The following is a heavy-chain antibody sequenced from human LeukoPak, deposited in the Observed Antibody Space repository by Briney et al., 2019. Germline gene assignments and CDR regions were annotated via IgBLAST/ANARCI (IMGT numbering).Heavy chain of an antibody. Sequence: GASVKVSCKASGYTFTSYGISWVRQAPGQGLGWMGWISAYNGNTNYAQKLQGRVTMTTDTSTSTAYMELRSLRSDDTAVYYCATEEYSSSIGTFDIWGQGTMVTVSS. CDR3: ATEEYSSSIGTFDI. J-gene: IGHJ3*02. CDR1: GYTFTSYG. V-gene: IGHV1-18*01. D-gene: IGHD6-6*01. CDR2: ISAYNGNT.